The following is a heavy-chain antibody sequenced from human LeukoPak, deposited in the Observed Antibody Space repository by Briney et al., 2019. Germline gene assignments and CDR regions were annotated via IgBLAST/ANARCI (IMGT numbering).Heavy chain of an antibody. CDR1: GFTFDDHG. CDR2: INWNGGST. J-gene: IGHJ4*02. Sequence: GGSLRLSCAAPGFTFDDHGMSWVRQAPGKGLEWVSGINWNGGSTGYADSVKGRFTISRDNAKNSLYLQMNSLRAEDTALYYCTRGAGSGWYFFYSYWGQGTLVTVSS. CDR3: TRGAGSGWYFFYSY. V-gene: IGHV3-20*04. D-gene: IGHD6-19*01.